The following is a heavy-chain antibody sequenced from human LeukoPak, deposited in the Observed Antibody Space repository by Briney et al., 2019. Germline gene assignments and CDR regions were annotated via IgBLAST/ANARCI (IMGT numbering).Heavy chain of an antibody. CDR2: INPSGGST. CDR3: ASSKAPYCTNGVRPPKQNNWFDP. CDR1: GYTFTSYY. V-gene: IGHV1-46*01. J-gene: IGHJ5*02. Sequence: ASVKVSCKASGYTFTSYYMHWVRQAPGQRLEWMGIINPSGGSTSYAQKFHGRVNMTRDMSTSTVYMELSSQRSEDTAVYYCASSKAPYCTNGVRPPKQNNWFDPWGQGTLVTVSS. D-gene: IGHD2-8*01.